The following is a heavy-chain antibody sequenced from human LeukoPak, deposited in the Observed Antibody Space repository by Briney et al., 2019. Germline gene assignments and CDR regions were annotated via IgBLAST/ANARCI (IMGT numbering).Heavy chain of an antibody. CDR1: GGSFSGYY. CDR3: ARVLYCSGGSCTPYYYYYMDV. D-gene: IGHD2-15*01. Sequence: SETLSLTCAVYGGSFSGYYWSWIRQPPGKGLDWIGEINHSGSTNYNPSLKSRVTISVDTSKNQFSLKLSSVTAADTAVYYCARVLYCSGGSCTPYYYYYMDVWGKGTTVTVSS. CDR2: INHSGST. J-gene: IGHJ6*03. V-gene: IGHV4-34*01.